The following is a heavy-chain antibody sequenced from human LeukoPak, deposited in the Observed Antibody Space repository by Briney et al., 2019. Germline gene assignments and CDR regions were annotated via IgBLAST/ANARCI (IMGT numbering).Heavy chain of an antibody. Sequence: SETLSLTCTVSGGSLSSYYWSWIRQPAGKGLEWIGRIYTSGSTNYNTSLESRVTMSVDTSKNQFSLKLSSVTAADTAVYSCARDRIVVVPATTLGWFDPWGQGTLVTVSS. V-gene: IGHV4-4*07. CDR1: GGSLSSYY. D-gene: IGHD2-2*01. CDR2: IYTSGST. CDR3: ARDRIVVVPATTLGWFDP. J-gene: IGHJ5*02.